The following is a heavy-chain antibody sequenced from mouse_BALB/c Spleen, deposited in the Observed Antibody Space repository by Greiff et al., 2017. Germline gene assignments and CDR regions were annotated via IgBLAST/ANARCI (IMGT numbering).Heavy chain of an antibody. J-gene: IGHJ3*01. Sequence: QVQLQQSGPGLVQPSQSLSITCTVSGFSLTSYGVHWVRQSPGKGLEWLGVIWSGGSTDYNAAFISRLSISKDNSKSQVFFKMNSLQANDTAIYYCARTGATSFAYWGQGTLVTVSA. V-gene: IGHV2-2*02. CDR3: ARTGATSFAY. CDR1: GFSLTSYG. CDR2: IWSGGST.